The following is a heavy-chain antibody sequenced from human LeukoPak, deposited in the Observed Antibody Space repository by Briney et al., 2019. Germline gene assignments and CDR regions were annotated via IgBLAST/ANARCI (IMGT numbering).Heavy chain of an antibody. Sequence: SQTLSLTCAVSGGSISSGGYSWSWIRQPPGKGLEWIGYIYYSGATYYNPSLKSRVTISVDTSKNQFSLKLTSVTAADTAVYYCARGVAAAGTDYMDVWGKGTTVTVSS. J-gene: IGHJ6*03. CDR2: IYYSGAT. CDR3: ARGVAAAGTDYMDV. CDR1: GGSISSGGYS. D-gene: IGHD6-13*01. V-gene: IGHV4-30-4*07.